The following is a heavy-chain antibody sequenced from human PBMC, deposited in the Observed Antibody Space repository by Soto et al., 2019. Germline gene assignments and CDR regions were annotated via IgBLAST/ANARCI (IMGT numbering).Heavy chain of an antibody. D-gene: IGHD3-22*01. J-gene: IGHJ4*02. CDR2: VSTNDDRT. CDR3: ARELNTESSAYYSFAF. V-gene: IGHV1-18*01. Sequence: QVLLVQSGPEVKKPGSSVKVSCKTSGYTFTAYGLAWLRQAPGQRPEWMGWVSTNDDRTNYAQKFQGRVTMTTDRYTTTTSMELRSLRGDDTAVYYCARELNTESSAYYSFAFWGQGTLVTVSS. CDR1: GYTFTAYG.